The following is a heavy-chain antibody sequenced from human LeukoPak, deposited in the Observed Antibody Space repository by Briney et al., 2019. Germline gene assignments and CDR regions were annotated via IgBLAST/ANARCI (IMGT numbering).Heavy chain of an antibody. CDR1: GGSLSSGSYY. Sequence: SETLSLTCTVSGGSLSSGSYYWSWVRQPAGRGLEWIGRIYTSGSTNYNPSLKSRVTISVDTSKNQFSLKLSSVTAADTAVYYCASYDYYDSSGYYYWGQGTLVTVSS. CDR2: IYTSGST. D-gene: IGHD3-22*01. V-gene: IGHV4-61*02. CDR3: ASYDYYDSSGYYY. J-gene: IGHJ4*02.